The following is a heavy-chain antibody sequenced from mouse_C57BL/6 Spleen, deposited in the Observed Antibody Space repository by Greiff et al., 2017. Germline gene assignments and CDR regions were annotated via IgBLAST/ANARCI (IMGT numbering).Heavy chain of an antibody. V-gene: IGHV1-80*01. Sequence: QVQLQQSGAELVKPGASVKISCKASGYAFRSYWMNWVKQRPGKGLEWIGQIYPGDGDTNYNGKFKGKATLTADKSSSTAYMQLSSLTSEDSAVYFCARSLYSNDYAMDYWGQGTSVTVSS. CDR2: IYPGDGDT. J-gene: IGHJ4*01. D-gene: IGHD2-5*01. CDR3: ARSLYSNDYAMDY. CDR1: GYAFRSYW.